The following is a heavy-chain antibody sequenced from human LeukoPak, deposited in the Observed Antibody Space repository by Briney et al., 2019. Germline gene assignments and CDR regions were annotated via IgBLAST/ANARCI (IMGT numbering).Heavy chain of an antibody. J-gene: IGHJ4*02. Sequence: GGSLRLSCVTSGFTFSSNAMNWVRQAPGKGLEWVSAISGSGGSTYYADSVKGRFTISRDNSKNTLYLQMNSLGAEDTAVYYCAKSIFGSFDYWGQGTLVTVSS. V-gene: IGHV3-23*01. CDR2: ISGSGGST. CDR3: AKSIFGSFDY. D-gene: IGHD3-3*01. CDR1: GFTFSSNA.